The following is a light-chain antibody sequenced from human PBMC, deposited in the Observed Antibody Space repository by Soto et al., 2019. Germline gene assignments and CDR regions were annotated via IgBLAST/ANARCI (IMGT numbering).Light chain of an antibody. CDR1: NIGSKS. Sequence: SYELTQPPSVSVAPGQTARITCGESNIGSKSVHWYQQKPGQAPVLVVSHDSDRPSGIPDRFSGSKSGNTASLTVSGLQAEDEADYYCISYAGTAYVFGTGTKLTVL. CDR2: HDS. CDR3: ISYAGTAYV. V-gene: IGLV3-21*02. J-gene: IGLJ1*01.